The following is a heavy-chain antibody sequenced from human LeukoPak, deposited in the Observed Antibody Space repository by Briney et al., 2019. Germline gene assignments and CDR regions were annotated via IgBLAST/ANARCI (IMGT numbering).Heavy chain of an antibody. CDR3: ARGSFFDY. D-gene: IGHD2-15*01. J-gene: IGHJ4*02. Sequence: GGSLRLSCAVSGFTFSSYAMNWVRQAPGKGLEWVSGISGSGGSTYYADSVKGRFTISRDNSKNTLYLQMNSLRAEDTAVYYCARGSFFDYWGQGTLVTVSS. CDR1: GFTFSSYA. V-gene: IGHV3-23*01. CDR2: ISGSGGST.